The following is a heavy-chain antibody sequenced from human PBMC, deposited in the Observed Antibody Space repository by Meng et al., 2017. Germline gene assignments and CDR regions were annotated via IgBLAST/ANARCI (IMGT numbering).Heavy chain of an antibody. V-gene: IGHV6-1*01. CDR2: TYYRSKWYN. J-gene: IGHJ4*02. D-gene: IGHD2-15*01. CDR3: ARAYCSGGSCEFDY. CDR1: GDSVSSNSAA. Sequence: QGQLQQSVPGLVKPSQTLSLPCAISGDSVSSNSAAWNWIRQSPSRGLEWLGRTYYRSKWYNEYTVSVKSRITINPDTSKNQFSLQLNSVTPEDTAVYYCARAYCSGGSCEFDYWGQGTLVTASS.